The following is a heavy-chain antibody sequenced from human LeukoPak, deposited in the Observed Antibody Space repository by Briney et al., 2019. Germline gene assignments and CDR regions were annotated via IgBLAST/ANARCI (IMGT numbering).Heavy chain of an antibody. V-gene: IGHV3-23*01. D-gene: IGHD4-23*01. CDR2: ISGSGGST. CDR1: GFTFSSYA. J-gene: IGHJ3*02. Sequence: GGSLRLSCAASGFTFSSYAMSWVRQAPGKGLEWVSAISGSGGSTYYADSVKGRFTISRDNSKNTLYLQMNSLRAEDTAVYYCAKEVTTVVTPVEAFDIWGQGTMVTVSS. CDR3: AKEVTTVVTPVEAFDI.